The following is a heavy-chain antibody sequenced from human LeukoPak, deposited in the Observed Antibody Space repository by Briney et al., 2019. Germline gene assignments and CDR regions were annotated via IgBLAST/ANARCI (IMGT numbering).Heavy chain of an antibody. D-gene: IGHD3-10*01. CDR1: GFTFSSYA. V-gene: IGHV3-30-3*01. Sequence: GGSLRLSCAASGFTFSSYAMHWVRQAPGKGLEWVAVISYDGSNKYYADSVKGRFTISRDNSKNTLYLQMNSLRAEDTAVYYCAKVGRGRIDYWGQGTLVTVSS. J-gene: IGHJ4*02. CDR3: AKVGRGRIDY. CDR2: ISYDGSNK.